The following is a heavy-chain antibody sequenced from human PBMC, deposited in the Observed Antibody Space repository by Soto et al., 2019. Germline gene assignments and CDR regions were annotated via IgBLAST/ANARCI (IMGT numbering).Heavy chain of an antibody. Sequence: QLLESGPGLVKPSETLSLTCTVSGGSISSSSYYWGWIRQPPGKGLEWIGSIYYSGSTYYNPSLKSRVTISVDTSKNQFSLKLSSVTAADTAVYYCAINPPTIFGVGRFDPWGQGTLVTVSS. CDR3: AINPPTIFGVGRFDP. D-gene: IGHD3-3*01. V-gene: IGHV4-39*01. CDR2: IYYSGST. CDR1: GGSISSSSYY. J-gene: IGHJ5*02.